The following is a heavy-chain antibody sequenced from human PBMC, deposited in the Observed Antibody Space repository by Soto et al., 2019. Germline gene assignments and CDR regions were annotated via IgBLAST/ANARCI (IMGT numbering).Heavy chain of an antibody. V-gene: IGHV1-69*06. CDR3: ARAFSAVAGLNWFDP. CDR1: GAIFNTYA. Sequence: GASVKVSCKGFGAIFNTYAISWVRQAPGQGPEWLGGIIPMFGTPNYAQKFQGRVTISVDKSTRTAYMELNSLRSEDTAVYYCARAFSAVAGLNWFDPWGQGTLVTVSS. D-gene: IGHD6-19*01. J-gene: IGHJ5*02. CDR2: IIPMFGTP.